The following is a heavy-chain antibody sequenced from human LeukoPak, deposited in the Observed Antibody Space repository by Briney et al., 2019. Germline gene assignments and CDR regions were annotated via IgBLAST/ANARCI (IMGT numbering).Heavy chain of an antibody. CDR1: GFTFSSYS. J-gene: IGHJ4*02. CDR2: ISVSTSII. D-gene: IGHD6-19*01. CDR3: ARVPIDSSGWYDY. Sequence: GGSLRLSCAASGFTFSSYSMNWVRQAPGKGLEWVSYISVSTSIIYYADSVKGRFSISRDDAKNSLYLQMNSLRAEDTAVYFCARVPIDSSGWYDYWGQGTLVTVSS. V-gene: IGHV3-48*01.